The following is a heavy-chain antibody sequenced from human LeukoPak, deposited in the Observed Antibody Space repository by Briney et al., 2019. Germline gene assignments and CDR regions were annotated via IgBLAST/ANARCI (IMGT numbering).Heavy chain of an antibody. CDR1: GGSISSSSYY. CDR2: IYYSGST. D-gene: IGHD6-13*01. CDR3: ARTRIAAAAFNNWFDP. J-gene: IGHJ5*02. V-gene: IGHV4-39*07. Sequence: PSETLSLTCTVSGGSISSSSYYWGWIRQPPGKGLEWIGSIYYSGSTYYNPSLKSRVTISVDTSKNQFSLKLSSVTAADTAVYYCARTRIAAAAFNNWFDPWGQGTLVTVSS.